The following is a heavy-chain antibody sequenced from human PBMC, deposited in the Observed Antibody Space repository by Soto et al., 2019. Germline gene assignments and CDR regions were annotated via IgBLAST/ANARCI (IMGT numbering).Heavy chain of an antibody. J-gene: IGHJ6*02. CDR3: AKGIFGVVFIPVYQYYYAMDV. D-gene: IGHD3-3*01. V-gene: IGHV3-23*01. Sequence: LLLPCAASGFTFSSYAMTWVPQAPGKGLEWVSAISGSAMSTYYADSVKGRFTISRDNSKNTLFLQLHSLRADDTAVYYCAKGIFGVVFIPVYQYYYAMDVWGLGTTVTVSS. CDR1: GFTFSSYA. CDR2: ISGSAMST.